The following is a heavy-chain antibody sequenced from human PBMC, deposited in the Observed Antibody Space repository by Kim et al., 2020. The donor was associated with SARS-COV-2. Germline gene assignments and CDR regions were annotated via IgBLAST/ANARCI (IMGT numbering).Heavy chain of an antibody. Sequence: DSVKGRFTISRDNYKNTLYLQMNSVRAEDTAVYYCARESYYYDSSGYPDYWGQGTLVTVSS. CDR3: ARESYYYDSSGYPDY. V-gene: IGHV3-30*07. J-gene: IGHJ4*02. D-gene: IGHD3-22*01.